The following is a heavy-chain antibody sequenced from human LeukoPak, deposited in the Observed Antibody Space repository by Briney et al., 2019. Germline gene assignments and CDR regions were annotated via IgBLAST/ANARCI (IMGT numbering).Heavy chain of an antibody. CDR3: ARHQGGNYDSSGYPDAFDI. D-gene: IGHD3-22*01. CDR1: GYSFTSYW. CDR2: IYPGDSDT. J-gene: IGHJ3*02. Sequence: GESLKISCKGSGYSFTSYWIGWVRQMPGKGLEWMGIIYPGDSDTRYSPSFQGQVTISADKSISTAYLQWSSLKASDTAMYYCARHQGGNYDSSGYPDAFDIWGRGTMVTVSS. V-gene: IGHV5-51*01.